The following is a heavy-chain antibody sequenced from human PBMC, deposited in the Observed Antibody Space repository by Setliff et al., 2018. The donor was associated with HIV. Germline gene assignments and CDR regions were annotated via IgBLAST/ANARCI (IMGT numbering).Heavy chain of an antibody. J-gene: IGHJ4*02. CDR3: ARLEDYYDSSGYYYGLGDDY. CDR2: INPNSGGT. Sequence: ASVKVSCKASGGTFSRYAIAWVRQAPGQGLEWMGWINPNSGGTNYAQKFQGRVTMTTDTSPSTAYMDLRSLRSYDTAVYYCARLEDYYDSSGYYYGLGDDYWGQGTLVTSPQ. V-gene: IGHV1-18*01. D-gene: IGHD3-22*01. CDR1: GGTFSRYA.